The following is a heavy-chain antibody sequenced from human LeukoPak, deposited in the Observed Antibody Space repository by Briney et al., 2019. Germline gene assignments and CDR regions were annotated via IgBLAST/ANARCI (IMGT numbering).Heavy chain of an antibody. CDR2: INHSGST. CDR1: GGSFSGYY. CDR3: ARDRREERFDP. V-gene: IGHV4-34*01. D-gene: IGHD1-26*01. J-gene: IGHJ5*02. Sequence: PSETLSLTCAVYGGSFSGYYWSWIRQPPGKGLEWIGEINHSGSTNYNPSLKSRVTISVDTSKNQFSLKLSSVTAADTAVYYCARDRREERFDPWGQGTLVTVSS.